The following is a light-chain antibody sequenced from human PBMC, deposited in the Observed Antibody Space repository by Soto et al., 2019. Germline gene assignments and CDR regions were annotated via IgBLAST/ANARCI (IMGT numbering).Light chain of an antibody. J-gene: IGKJ2*01. CDR3: LQIKHSHYD. V-gene: IGKV2-30*02. Sequence: VVMTQSPLSLPVTLGQPASISCRSSQSLVHSDGVTYLNWFQQRPGQSPRRLIYKVSNRDSGVPDRFSGSGSGTDFTLRISRVEADDVGVYYCLQIKHSHYDFGQGTKVDIK. CDR2: KVS. CDR1: QSLVHSDGVTY.